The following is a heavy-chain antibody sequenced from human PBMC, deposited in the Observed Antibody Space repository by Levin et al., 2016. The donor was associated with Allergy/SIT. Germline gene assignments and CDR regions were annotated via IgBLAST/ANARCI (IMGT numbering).Heavy chain of an antibody. J-gene: IGHJ5*02. D-gene: IGHD2-2*01. CDR1: GYTFTGYY. Sequence: ASVKVSCKASGYTFTGYYMHWVRQAPGQGLEWMGWINPNSGGTNYAQKFQGRVTMTRDTSISTAYMELSRLRSDDTAVYYCARDRSGRGPAAIWFDPWGQGTLVTVSS. CDR2: INPNSGGT. CDR3: ARDRSGRGPAAIWFDP. V-gene: IGHV1-2*02.